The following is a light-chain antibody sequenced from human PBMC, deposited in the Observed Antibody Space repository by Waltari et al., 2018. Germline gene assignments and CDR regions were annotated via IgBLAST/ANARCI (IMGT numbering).Light chain of an antibody. CDR2: KES. CDR1: QSISSW. CDR3: LQYSSSPYS. V-gene: IGKV1D-16*01. J-gene: IGKJ2*03. Sequence: DIQMTQSPSSLSASVGDTVTITCWASQSISSWLAWYQQKPVKAPKLLIYKESSLQSWVPSEFSGRGSGTDFALSISSLQPEDFATYYCLQYSSSPYSFGQGTKVEIK.